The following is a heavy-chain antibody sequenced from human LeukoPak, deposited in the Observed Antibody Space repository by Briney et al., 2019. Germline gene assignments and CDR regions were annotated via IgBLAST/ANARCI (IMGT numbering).Heavy chain of an antibody. CDR3: ARGTLDPYSSSWYRVGDY. D-gene: IGHD6-13*01. CDR2: ISGSGGST. J-gene: IGHJ4*02. Sequence: GGSLRLSCAASGFTFSSYAMSWVRQAPGKGLEWVSAISGSGGSTYYADSVKGRFTISRDNSKNTLYLQMNSLRAEDTAMYYCARGTLDPYSSSWYRVGDYWGQGTLVTVSS. V-gene: IGHV3-23*01. CDR1: GFTFSSYA.